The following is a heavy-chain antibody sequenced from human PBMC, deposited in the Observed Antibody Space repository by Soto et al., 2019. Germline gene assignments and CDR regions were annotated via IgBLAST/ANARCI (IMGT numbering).Heavy chain of an antibody. CDR3: AKVSHKFWSGPHYYYYMDV. J-gene: IGHJ6*03. D-gene: IGHD3-3*01. CDR2: ISYDGSNK. CDR1: GFTFSSYG. Sequence: PGGSLRLSCAASGFTFSSYGMHWVRQAPGKGLEWVAVISYDGSNKYYADSVKGRFTISRDNSKNTLYLQMNSLRAEDTAVYYCAKVSHKFWSGPHYYYYMDVWGKGTTVTVSS. V-gene: IGHV3-30*18.